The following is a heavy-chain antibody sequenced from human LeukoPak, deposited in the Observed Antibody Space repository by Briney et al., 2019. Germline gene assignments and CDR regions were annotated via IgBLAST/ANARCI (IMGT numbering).Heavy chain of an antibody. V-gene: IGHV3-33*01. J-gene: IGHJ3*02. D-gene: IGHD4-23*01. CDR1: GFTFSSYG. CDR3: ARDPTGGKWVEYAFDI. Sequence: PGRSLRLSCAASGFTFSSYGMHWVRQAPGKGLEWVAVIWYDGSNKYYADSVKGRFTISRDNSKNTLYLQMNSLRAEDTAVYYCARDPTGGKWVEYAFDIWGQGTMVTVSS. CDR2: IWYDGSNK.